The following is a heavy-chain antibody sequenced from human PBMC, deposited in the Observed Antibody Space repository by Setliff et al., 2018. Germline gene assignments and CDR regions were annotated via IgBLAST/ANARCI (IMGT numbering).Heavy chain of an antibody. D-gene: IGHD3-3*01. Sequence: LRLSCAASGFTFNSYAMHWVRQAPGKGLEWLAVISYDGINKYYADSVRGRFTISRDNSKNTLFLQMNSLRTDDTAVFYCVRYSPSSLYNFWSGCSDYWGQGTLVTVSS. CDR1: GFTFNSYA. CDR3: VRYSPSSLYNFWSGCSDY. J-gene: IGHJ4*02. V-gene: IGHV3-30*01. CDR2: ISYDGINK.